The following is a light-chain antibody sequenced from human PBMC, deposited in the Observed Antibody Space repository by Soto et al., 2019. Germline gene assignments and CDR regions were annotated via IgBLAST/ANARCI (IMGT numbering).Light chain of an antibody. Sequence: DIQMTQSPSSLSASVGDRFTITCQASQNINNYLNWYQQKPGRAPKLLIYDASNLEAGVPSRFRGSGSGTDFTFTISRLQPEDIATYYCQHYNSYSEAFGQGTKVDIK. J-gene: IGKJ1*01. CDR1: QNINNY. CDR3: QHYNSYSEA. V-gene: IGKV1-33*01. CDR2: DAS.